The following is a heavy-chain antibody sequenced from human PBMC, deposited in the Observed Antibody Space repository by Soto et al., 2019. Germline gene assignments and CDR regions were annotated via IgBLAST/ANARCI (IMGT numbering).Heavy chain of an antibody. CDR1: GYSLSDLS. D-gene: IGHD3-22*01. V-gene: IGHV1-24*01. CDR2: LDPDKSET. J-gene: IGHJ4*02. CDR3: ATDIDYHDSSGLYFY. Sequence: ASVKVSCKVSGYSLSDLSIHWVRQAPAKGLEWMGGLDPDKSETVYAQKFQGRVTMTEDTSTDTAYMEVTSLRSEDTAIYYCATDIDYHDSSGLYFYWGPGALVTVSS.